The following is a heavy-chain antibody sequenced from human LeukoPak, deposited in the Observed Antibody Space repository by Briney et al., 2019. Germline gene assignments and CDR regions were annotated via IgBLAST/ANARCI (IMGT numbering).Heavy chain of an antibody. CDR2: INPNSGGT. V-gene: IGHV1-2*02. CDR1: GYTFTWYY. CDR3: ARGNVGRGVGYYYGMDV. Sequence: GASVKVSCKASGYTFTWYYMHWVRQAPGQGLEWMGWINPNSGGTNYAQKFQGRVTMTRDTSISTAYMELSGLGSDETEGCGRARGNVGRGVGYYYGMDVWGQGTTVTVSS. J-gene: IGHJ6*02. D-gene: IGHD1-26*01.